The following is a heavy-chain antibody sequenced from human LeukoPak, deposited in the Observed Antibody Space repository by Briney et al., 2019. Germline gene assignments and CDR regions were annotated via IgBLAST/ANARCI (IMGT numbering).Heavy chain of an antibody. CDR1: GYTFTGYY. V-gene: IGHV1-2*06. CDR3: ARDPRGYSYV. J-gene: IGHJ4*02. D-gene: IGHD5-18*01. CDR2: INPNSGGT. Sequence: ASVKVSCRASGYTFTGYYMHWVRQAPGQGLEWMGRINPNSGGTNYAQKFQGRVIMTRDTSISTAYMELSRLRSDDTAVYYCARDPRGYSYVWGQGTLVTVSS.